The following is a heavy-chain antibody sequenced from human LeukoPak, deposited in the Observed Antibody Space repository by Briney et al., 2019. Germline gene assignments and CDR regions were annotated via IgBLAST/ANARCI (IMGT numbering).Heavy chain of an antibody. CDR1: GFTFSSYG. J-gene: IGHJ4*02. CDR2: IWYDGSNK. Sequence: PGGSLRLSCAASGFTFSSYGMHWVRQAPGKGLEWVAVIWYDGSNKYYADSVKGRFTISRDNSKNTLYLQMNSLRAEDTAVYYCARDKGTAMVRALFDYWGQGTLVTVPS. V-gene: IGHV3-33*01. CDR3: ARDKGTAMVRALFDY. D-gene: IGHD3-10*01.